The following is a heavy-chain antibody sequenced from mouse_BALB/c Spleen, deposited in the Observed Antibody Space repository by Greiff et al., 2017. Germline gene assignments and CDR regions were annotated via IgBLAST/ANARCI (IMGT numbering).Heavy chain of an antibody. CDR3: ARDRGYGYDGAWFAY. CDR2: ISDGGSYT. J-gene: IGHJ3*01. V-gene: IGHV5-4*02. CDR1: GFTFSDYY. Sequence: EVKLVESGGGLVKPGGSLKLSCAASGFTFSDYYMYWVRQTPEKRLEWVATISDGGSYTYYPDSVKGRFTISRDNAKNNLYLQMSSLKSEDTAMYYCARDRGYGYDGAWFAYWGQGTLVTVS. D-gene: IGHD2-2*01.